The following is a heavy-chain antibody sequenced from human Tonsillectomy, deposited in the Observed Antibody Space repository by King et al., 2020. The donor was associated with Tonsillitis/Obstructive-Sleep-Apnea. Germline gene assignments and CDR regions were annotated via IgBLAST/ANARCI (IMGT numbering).Heavy chain of an antibody. J-gene: IGHJ4*02. CDR2: TYPADSDT. V-gene: IGHV5-51*03. D-gene: IGHD3-22*01. CDR3: ARRYDRRGYYDSKFDY. Sequence: VQLVESGAEVKKPGESLKISCKGSGYSFSNYWNGWVRQVRGKGLEWMGITYPADSDTRYSPSFQGQVTISADNSISTAYLQWSTLKASDTAMYYCARRYDRRGYYDSKFDYWGQGTLVTVSS. CDR1: GYSFSNYW.